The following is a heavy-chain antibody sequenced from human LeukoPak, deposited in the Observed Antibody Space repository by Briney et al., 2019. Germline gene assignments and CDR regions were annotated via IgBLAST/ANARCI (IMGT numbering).Heavy chain of an antibody. CDR3: ARLGGSGSYYKGHYYYYYYMDV. CDR1: GGSFSGYY. J-gene: IGHJ6*03. CDR2: INHSGST. D-gene: IGHD3-10*01. Sequence: SETLSLTCAVYGGSFSGYYWSWIRQPPGKGLEWIGEINHSGSTNYNPSLKSRVTISVDTSKNQFSLKLSSVTAADTAVYYCARLGGSGSYYKGHYYYYYYMDVWGKGTTVTVSS. V-gene: IGHV4-34*01.